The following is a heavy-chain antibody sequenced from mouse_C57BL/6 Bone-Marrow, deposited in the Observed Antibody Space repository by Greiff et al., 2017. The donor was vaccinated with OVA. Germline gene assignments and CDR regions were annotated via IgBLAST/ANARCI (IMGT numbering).Heavy chain of an antibody. V-gene: IGHV1-78*01. CDR1: GYTFTDHT. CDR2: IYPRDGST. Sequence: QVQLKESDAELVKPGASVKISCKVSGYTFTDHTIHWMKQRPEQGLEWIGYIYPRDGSTKYNEKFKGKATLTADKSSSTAYMQLNSLTSEDSAVYFCARKGVYYDYDVEAMDYWGQGTSVTVSS. D-gene: IGHD2-4*01. J-gene: IGHJ4*01. CDR3: ARKGVYYDYDVEAMDY.